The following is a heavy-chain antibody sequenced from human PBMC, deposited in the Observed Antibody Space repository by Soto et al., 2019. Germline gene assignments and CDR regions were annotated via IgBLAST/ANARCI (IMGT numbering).Heavy chain of an antibody. CDR3: ARTVEMATILHFEY. CDR2: MNPNSGNT. CDR1: GYTFTSYD. J-gene: IGHJ4*02. V-gene: IGHV1-8*01. Sequence: ASVKVSCKASGYTFTSYDINWVRQATGQGLEWMGWMNPNSGNTGYAQKFQGRVTMTRDTSINTAYMELSSLRSEDTAVYYCARTVEMATILHFEYWGQGTLVTVSS. D-gene: IGHD5-12*01.